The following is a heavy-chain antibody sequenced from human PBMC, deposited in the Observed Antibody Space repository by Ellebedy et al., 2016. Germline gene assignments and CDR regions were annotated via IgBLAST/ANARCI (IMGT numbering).Heavy chain of an antibody. CDR2: IYYRGST. CDR1: AGSVSNDAYY. J-gene: IGHJ3*02. Sequence: SETLSLXXTVSAGSVSNDAYYWGWIRQPPGKGLEWVGSIYYRGSTYYNPSLKSRVTISVDTSKNQFSLKLSSVTAADTAVYYCARDDPGPQAFDIWGQGTMVTVSS. CDR3: ARDDPGPQAFDI. D-gene: IGHD1-14*01. V-gene: IGHV4-39*07.